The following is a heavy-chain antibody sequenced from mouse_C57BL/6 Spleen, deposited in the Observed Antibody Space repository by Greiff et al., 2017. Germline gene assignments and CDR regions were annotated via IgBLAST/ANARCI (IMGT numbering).Heavy chain of an antibody. V-gene: IGHV1-55*01. CDR3: ARSQESYYCAMDY. D-gene: IGHD3-2*02. CDR2: IYPGSGST. J-gene: IGHJ4*01. CDR1: GYTFTSYW. Sequence: QVQLQQPGAELVKPGASVKMSCKASGYTFTSYWITWVKQRPGQGLEWIGDIYPGSGSTNYNEKFKSKATLTVDTSSSTAYMQLSSLTSEDSAVYYCARSQESYYCAMDYWGQGTSVTVSS.